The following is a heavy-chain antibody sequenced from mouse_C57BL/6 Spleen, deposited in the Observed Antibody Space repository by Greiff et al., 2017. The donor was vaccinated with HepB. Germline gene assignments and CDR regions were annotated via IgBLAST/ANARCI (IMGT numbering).Heavy chain of an antibody. CDR3: ARHGGNALDY. D-gene: IGHD2-1*01. J-gene: IGHJ2*01. CDR1: GFTFSDYY. CDR2: ISNGGGST. V-gene: IGHV5-12*01. Sequence: EVKVVESGGGLVQPGGSLKLSCAASGFTFSDYYMYWVRQTPEKRLEWVAYISNGGGSTYYPDTVKGRFTISRDNAKNTLYLQMSRLKSEDTAMYYCARHGGNALDYWGQDTTLTVAS.